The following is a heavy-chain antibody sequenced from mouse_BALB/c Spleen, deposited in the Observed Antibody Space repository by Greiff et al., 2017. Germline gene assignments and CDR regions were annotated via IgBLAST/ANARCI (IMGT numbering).Heavy chain of an antibody. CDR2: ISCYNGAT. Sequence: LVKPGASVKISCKASGYSFTGYYMHWVKQSHGKSLEWIGYISCYNGATSYNQKFKGKATFTVDTSSSTAYMQFNSLTSEDSAVYYCARDYGSSNYAMDYWGQGTSVTVSS. CDR1: GYSFTGYY. V-gene: IGHV1S34*01. CDR3: ARDYGSSNYAMDY. D-gene: IGHD1-1*01. J-gene: IGHJ4*01.